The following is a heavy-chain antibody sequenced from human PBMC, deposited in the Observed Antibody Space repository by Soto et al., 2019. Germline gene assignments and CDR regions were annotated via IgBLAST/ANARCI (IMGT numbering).Heavy chain of an antibody. J-gene: IGHJ4*02. V-gene: IGHV3-30-3*01. Sequence: QVQLVQSGAEVKKPGASVKVSCKASGYTFTSYGISWVRQAPGKGLEWVAVISYDGSNKYYADSVKGRFTISRDNSKNTLYLQMNSLRAEDTAVYYCARDDSSSWYRLPNDYWGQGTLVTVSS. D-gene: IGHD6-13*01. CDR1: GYTFTSYG. CDR2: ISYDGSNK. CDR3: ARDDSSSWYRLPNDY.